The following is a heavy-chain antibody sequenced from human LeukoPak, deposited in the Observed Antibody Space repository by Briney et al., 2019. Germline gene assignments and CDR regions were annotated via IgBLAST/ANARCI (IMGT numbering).Heavy chain of an antibody. J-gene: IGHJ4*02. CDR3: TTIVVWFGDSNDY. Sequence: PGGSLRLACAASGFTFSNAWMSWVSQAPGKGLEGVGRIKSKTDGGTTDYAAPVKGRFTISRDDSKNTLYLQMNSLKTEDTAVYYCTTIVVWFGDSNDYWGQGTLVTVSS. D-gene: IGHD3-10*01. CDR1: GFTFSNAW. CDR2: IKSKTDGGTT. V-gene: IGHV3-15*01.